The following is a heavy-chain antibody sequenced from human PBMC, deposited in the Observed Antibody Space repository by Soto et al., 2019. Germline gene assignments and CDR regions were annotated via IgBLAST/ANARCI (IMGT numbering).Heavy chain of an antibody. CDR1: GFSLSTSGVG. Sequence: QITLKESGPTLVKPTQTLTLTCTFSGFSLSTSGVGVGWIRQPPGKALEWLALIYWDDDKRYSPSLKSRLTTTKDTSKNRVVLTMSNMDPVDTATYHCAHNRLGSGSYSWYFDLWVRGTLVTVST. D-gene: IGHD3-10*01. CDR2: IYWDDDK. CDR3: AHNRLGSGSYSWYFDL. V-gene: IGHV2-5*02. J-gene: IGHJ2*01.